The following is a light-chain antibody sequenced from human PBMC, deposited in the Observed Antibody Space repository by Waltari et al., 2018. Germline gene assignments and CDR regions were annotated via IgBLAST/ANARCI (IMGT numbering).Light chain of an antibody. V-gene: IGLV2-23*01. CDR2: ESS. Sequence: QSALTQPASVSGSPGPSITISCSGTSSDVGSHQFVSWFQQHPGKVPKLMIYESSKRPSGVSNRFSGSKSDNTASLTITGLQTEDEADYYCCSYVGGITPFLVFGGGTKVTVL. J-gene: IGLJ2*01. CDR3: CSYVGGITPFLV. CDR1: SSDVGSHQF.